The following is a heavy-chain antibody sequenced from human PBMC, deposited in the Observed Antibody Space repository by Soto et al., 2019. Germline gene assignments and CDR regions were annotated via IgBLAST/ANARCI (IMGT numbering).Heavy chain of an antibody. CDR2: ISYDRSNK. CDR1: GFTFNNYA. CDR3: AREDY. J-gene: IGHJ4*02. V-gene: IGHV3-30-3*01. Sequence: QVQLVESGGGVVQPGRSLRLSCAASGFTFNNYAMHWVRQAPGKGLEWVALISYDRSNKYYADSVKGRFTISRDNSKNTLYLQMNSLRAEDTAVYYCAREDYWGQGTLVTVSS.